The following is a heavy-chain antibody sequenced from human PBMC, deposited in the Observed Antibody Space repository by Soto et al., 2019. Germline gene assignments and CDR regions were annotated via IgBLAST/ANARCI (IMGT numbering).Heavy chain of an antibody. V-gene: IGHV3-30*18. Sequence: PXGSLRLSCSASGFTFSSYGMHWVRQAPGKGLEWVAVISYDGSNKYYADSVKGRFTISRDNSKNTLYLQMNSLRAEDTAVYYCAKGRRWELTVYFDSWGQGTLVTVSS. J-gene: IGHJ4*02. CDR3: AKGRRWELTVYFDS. CDR2: ISYDGSNK. D-gene: IGHD1-26*01. CDR1: GFTFSSYG.